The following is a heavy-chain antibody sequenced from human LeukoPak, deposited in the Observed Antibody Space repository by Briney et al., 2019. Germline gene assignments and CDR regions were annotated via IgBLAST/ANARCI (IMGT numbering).Heavy chain of an antibody. CDR1: GYTFTSYG. CDR2: IYPDNDNT. Sequence: ASVKVSCKASGYTFTSYGISWVRQAPGQGLDWMGWIYPDNDNTNYAQKLQRRVTMNTDTSTSTAYMELRSLRADDTAVYYCARGEGPGIAAAVYNWFDPWGQGTVVTVS. CDR3: ARGEGPGIAAAVYNWFDP. D-gene: IGHD6-13*01. V-gene: IGHV1-18*01. J-gene: IGHJ5*02.